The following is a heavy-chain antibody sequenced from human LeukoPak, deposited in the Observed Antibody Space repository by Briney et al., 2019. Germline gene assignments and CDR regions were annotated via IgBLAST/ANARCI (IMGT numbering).Heavy chain of an antibody. J-gene: IGHJ4*02. CDR1: GFIFSSYA. Sequence: GGSLRLSCATSGFIFSSYAMSWVRQAPGRGLEWVSSISGSGGSIYYADSVKGRFTISRDNSKNTLYLQMNSLRAEDTAVYHCARGSYYYDSSAYYSPSYYFDYWGQGTLVTVSS. D-gene: IGHD3-22*01. V-gene: IGHV3-23*01. CDR2: ISGSGGSI. CDR3: ARGSYYYDSSAYYSPSYYFDY.